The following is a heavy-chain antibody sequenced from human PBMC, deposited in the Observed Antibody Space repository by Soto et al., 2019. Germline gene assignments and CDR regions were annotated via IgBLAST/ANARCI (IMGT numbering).Heavy chain of an antibody. Sequence: PSETLSLTCTVSGGSISSYYWSWIRQPAGKGLEWIGRIYTSGSTNYNPSLKSRVTMSVDTSKNQFSLKLSSVTAADAAVYYCARDRRGCSSTSCYHHSLYYYSGMDVWGQGTTVTVYS. CDR2: IYTSGST. J-gene: IGHJ6*02. CDR3: ARDRRGCSSTSCYHHSLYYYSGMDV. CDR1: GGSISSYY. V-gene: IGHV4-4*07. D-gene: IGHD2-2*01.